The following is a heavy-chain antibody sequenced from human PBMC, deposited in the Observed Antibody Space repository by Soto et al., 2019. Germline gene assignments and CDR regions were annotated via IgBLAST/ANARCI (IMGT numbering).Heavy chain of an antibody. J-gene: IGHJ6*02. D-gene: IGHD2-2*01. CDR2: IIPIPGTA. Sequence: QVQLVQSGAEVKKPGSSVKVSCKASGGTFSSYAISWVRQAPGQGLEWMGGIIPIPGTANYAQKFQGRVTITADESTSTGYMALSSLRFEDTAVYYCARSQGSSTSLEIYYYYYYGMDVWGQGTTVTVSS. V-gene: IGHV1-69*01. CDR3: ARSQGSSTSLEIYYYYYYGMDV. CDR1: GGTFSSYA.